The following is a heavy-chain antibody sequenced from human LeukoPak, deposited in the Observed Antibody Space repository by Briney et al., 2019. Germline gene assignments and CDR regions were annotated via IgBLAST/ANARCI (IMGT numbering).Heavy chain of an antibody. CDR2: ISSSSSYI. D-gene: IGHD3-9*01. CDR3: ARDYQVYYDILTGPRYFDY. CDR1: GFTFSSYS. V-gene: IGHV3-21*01. J-gene: IGHJ4*02. Sequence: PGGSLRLSCAASGFTFSSYSMNWVRQAPGKGLEWVLSISSSSSYIYYADSVKGRFTISRDNAKNSLYLQMNSLRAEDTAVYYCARDYQVYYDILTGPRYFDYWGQGTLVTVSS.